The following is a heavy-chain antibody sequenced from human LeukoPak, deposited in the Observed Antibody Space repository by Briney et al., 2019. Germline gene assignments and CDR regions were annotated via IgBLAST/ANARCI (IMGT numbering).Heavy chain of an antibody. CDR2: MNPNSGNT. CDR1: GYSFTSYD. J-gene: IGHJ4*02. D-gene: IGHD3-22*01. Sequence: ASVKVSCKASGYSFTSYDINWVRQATGQGLEWMGWMNPNSGNTGYAQKFQGRVTITADESTSTAYMELSSLRSEDTAVYYCASHKRGYYDSSGYLSYWGQGTLVTVSS. V-gene: IGHV1-8*01. CDR3: ASHKRGYYDSSGYLSY.